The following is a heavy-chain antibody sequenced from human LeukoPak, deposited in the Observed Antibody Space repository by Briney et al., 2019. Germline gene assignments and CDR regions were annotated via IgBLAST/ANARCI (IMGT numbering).Heavy chain of an antibody. CDR2: ISGSGTST. V-gene: IGHV3-23*01. J-gene: IGHJ4*02. CDR1: GFTFSSYA. D-gene: IGHD3-3*01. Sequence: GGSLRLSCAASGFTFSSYAMSWVRQAPGKGLEWVSTISGSGTSTYYADSVKGRFTISRDNSKNTLYLQMNSLRAEDTAVYYCARDAYYDFWSGYPRYFDYWGQGTLVTVSS. CDR3: ARDAYYDFWSGYPRYFDY.